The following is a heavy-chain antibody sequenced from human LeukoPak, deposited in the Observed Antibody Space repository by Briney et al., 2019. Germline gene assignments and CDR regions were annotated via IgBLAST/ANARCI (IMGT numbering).Heavy chain of an antibody. Sequence: GGSLRLSCAASGFTFSSYSMNWVRQAPGKGLEWVSSISSSSSYIYYADSVKGRFSTSRDNAKKSLYLQMNSLRAEDTAVYYCARVGPWVNPDYYYYMDVWGKGTTVTVSS. CDR1: GFTFSSYS. J-gene: IGHJ6*03. CDR3: ARVGPWVNPDYYYYMDV. CDR2: ISSSSSYI. V-gene: IGHV3-21*01. D-gene: IGHD1-14*01.